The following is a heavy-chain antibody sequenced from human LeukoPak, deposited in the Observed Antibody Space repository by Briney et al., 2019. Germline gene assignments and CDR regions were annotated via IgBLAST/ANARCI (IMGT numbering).Heavy chain of an antibody. J-gene: IGHJ5*02. D-gene: IGHD6-19*01. CDR2: IYTSGST. V-gene: IGHV4-4*07. Sequence: SETLSFTCTVSGGSISSYYWSWIRQPAGKGLEWIGRIYTSGSTNYNPSLKSRVTMSVDTSKNQFSLKLSSVTAADTAVYYCARDPYSSGWYEGAWFDPWGQGTLVTVSS. CDR3: ARDPYSSGWYEGAWFDP. CDR1: GGSISSYY.